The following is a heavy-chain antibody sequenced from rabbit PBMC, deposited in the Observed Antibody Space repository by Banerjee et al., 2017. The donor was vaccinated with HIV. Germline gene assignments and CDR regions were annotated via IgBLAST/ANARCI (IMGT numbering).Heavy chain of an antibody. D-gene: IGHD4-1*01. CDR1: GLDFSGSYW. V-gene: IGHV1S43*01. CDR3: ARDPLLVVAGVAAYYGMDL. J-gene: IGHJ6*01. CDR2: IYPGYGTT. Sequence: QEQLKESGGGLVKPGGTLTLTCKASGLDFSGSYWICWVRQAPGKGLEWIAYIYPGYGTTDYASWVNGRFAISLDNAQNTVDLQMTSLTAADTATYFCARDPLLVVAGVAAYYGMDLWGPGTLVTVS.